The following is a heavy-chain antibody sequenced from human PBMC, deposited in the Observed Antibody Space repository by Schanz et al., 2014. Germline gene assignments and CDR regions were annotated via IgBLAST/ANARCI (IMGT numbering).Heavy chain of an antibody. V-gene: IGHV3-30*09. CDR1: RFTFSSYT. CDR2: ISYDGSNK. J-gene: IGHJ1*01. D-gene: IGHD6-13*01. CDR3: ATGRAASNFGSEYFLY. Sequence: QVQLVESGGGVVQPGRSLRLSCAASRFTFSSYTMHWVRKAPGKGLEWVALISYDGSNKYYADSVKGRFAISRENSKNTMFLQMSSLRPEDTAVYYCATGRAASNFGSEYFLYWGQGTLVTVSS.